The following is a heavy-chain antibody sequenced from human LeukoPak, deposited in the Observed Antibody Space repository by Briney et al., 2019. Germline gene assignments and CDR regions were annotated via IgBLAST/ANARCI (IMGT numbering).Heavy chain of an antibody. CDR2: IIPILGIA. V-gene: IGHV1-69*04. CDR1: GGTFSSYA. Sequence: SVKVSCKASGGTFSSYAICWVRQAPGQGLEWMGRIIPILGIANYAQKFQGRVTITADKSTSTAYMELSSLRSEDTAVYYCARVTGTGGAFDIWGQGTMVTVSS. J-gene: IGHJ3*02. D-gene: IGHD1-7*01. CDR3: ARVTGTGGAFDI.